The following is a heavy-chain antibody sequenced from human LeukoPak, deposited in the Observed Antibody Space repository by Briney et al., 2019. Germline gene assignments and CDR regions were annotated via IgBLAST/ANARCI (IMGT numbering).Heavy chain of an antibody. J-gene: IGHJ4*02. D-gene: IGHD5-18*01. CDR2: IYYSGNT. CDR3: ARHSYGTFDY. Sequence: PSETLSLTCTVSGDSINTRNYYWGWIRQPPGKGLEWIGSIYYSGNTYYNPSLKSRVTLSIDTSKNQFSLRLSSVTAADTAVYHCARHSYGTFDYWGQGTLVTVSS. V-gene: IGHV4-39*01. CDR1: GDSINTRNYY.